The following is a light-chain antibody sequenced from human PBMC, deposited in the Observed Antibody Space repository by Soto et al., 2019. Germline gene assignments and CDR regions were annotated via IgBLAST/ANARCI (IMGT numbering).Light chain of an antibody. J-gene: IGKJ1*01. Sequence: EIVMTQSPATLSVSPGERATLSCRARQSVGSNLAWYQQKPGQAPRLLIYGASTRAAGIPARFRGSGSGKDVTLIISSLQSEDAAVYFCQQYNTRWTFGPGTKVEIK. V-gene: IGKV3-15*01. CDR1: QSVGSN. CDR2: GAS. CDR3: QQYNTRWT.